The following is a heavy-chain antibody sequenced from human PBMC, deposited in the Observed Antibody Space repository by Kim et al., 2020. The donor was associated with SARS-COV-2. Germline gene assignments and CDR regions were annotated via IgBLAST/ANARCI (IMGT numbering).Heavy chain of an antibody. V-gene: IGHV1-69*13. D-gene: IGHD7-27*01. CDR2: IIPIFGTA. CDR1: GDTFSSYA. J-gene: IGHJ4*02. CDR3: AREGELGTYHFDY. Sequence: SVKVSCKASGDTFSSYAINWVRQAPGQGLEWMGGIIPIFGTANYAQKFQGRVTITGDESTSTAYMELSSLRSEDTAVYYCAREGELGTYHFDYWVEGTLAGVCS.